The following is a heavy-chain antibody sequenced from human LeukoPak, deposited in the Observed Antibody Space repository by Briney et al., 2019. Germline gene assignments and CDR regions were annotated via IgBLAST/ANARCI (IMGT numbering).Heavy chain of an antibody. D-gene: IGHD3-3*01. CDR1: GFTVSTIY. CDR2: VYSGGST. CDR3: ARHFGVISKGVYYYYYGLDV. J-gene: IGHJ6*02. Sequence: GWSLRLPCAASGFTVSTIYMSWVRQAPGKGLEWVSVVYSGGSTYYADSVKGRFTISRDNSKNTLYLQMSSLRAEDTAVYYCARHFGVISKGVYYYYYGLDVWGQGTTVTVSS. V-gene: IGHV3-66*04.